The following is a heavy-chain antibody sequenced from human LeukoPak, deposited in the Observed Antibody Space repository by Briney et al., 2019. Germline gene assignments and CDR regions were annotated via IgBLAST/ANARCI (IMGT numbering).Heavy chain of an antibody. Sequence: SETLSLTCTVSRYSISSGYYWGWIRQPPGKGLEWIGSIYHSESTYYNPSLKSRVTISVDTSKNQFSLRLTSVTAADTAVYYCARQTGSGLFILPGGQGTLVTVSS. CDR3: ARQTGSGLFILP. J-gene: IGHJ4*02. D-gene: IGHD3/OR15-3a*01. CDR2: IYHSEST. V-gene: IGHV4-38-2*02. CDR1: RYSISSGYY.